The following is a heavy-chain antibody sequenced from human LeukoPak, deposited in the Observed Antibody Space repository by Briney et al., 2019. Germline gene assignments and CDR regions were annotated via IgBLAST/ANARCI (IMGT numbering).Heavy chain of an antibody. Sequence: GSLRLSCAASGFTFSSYAMSWVRQAPGKGLEWVSAISGSGGSTYYADSVKGRFTISRDNSKNTLYLQMNSLRAEDTAVYYCAKARKQNSSSKSAVAGTVSPFDYWGQGTLVTVSS. D-gene: IGHD6-19*01. CDR3: AKARKQNSSSKSAVAGTVSPFDY. CDR1: GFTFSSYA. V-gene: IGHV3-23*01. J-gene: IGHJ4*02. CDR2: ISGSGGST.